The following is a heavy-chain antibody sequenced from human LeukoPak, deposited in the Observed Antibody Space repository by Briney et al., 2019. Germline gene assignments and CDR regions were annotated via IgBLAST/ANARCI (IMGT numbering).Heavy chain of an antibody. V-gene: IGHV4-31*03. Sequence: PSETLSLTCTVSGGSVSSGGYYWSWIRQHPGKGLEWIGYIYYSGSTYYNPSLKSRVTISVDTSKNQFSLKLSSVTAADTVVYYCARVTSDAFDIWGQGTMVTVSS. CDR2: IYYSGST. CDR3: ARVTSDAFDI. J-gene: IGHJ3*02. D-gene: IGHD1-14*01. CDR1: GGSVSSGGYY.